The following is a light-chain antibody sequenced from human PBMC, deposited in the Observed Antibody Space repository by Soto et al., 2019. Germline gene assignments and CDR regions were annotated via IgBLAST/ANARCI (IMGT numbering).Light chain of an antibody. Sequence: QSVLTQPRSVSGSPGQSVTISCTGTSSDVGGYNYVSWYQQHPAKAPKLMIYDVSKRPSGVPDCFSGSKSGNTASLTISGLQAEDEADYYCCSYAGSYTFQVFGTGTKVTVL. J-gene: IGLJ1*01. CDR1: SSDVGGYNY. V-gene: IGLV2-11*01. CDR3: CSYAGSYTFQV. CDR2: DVS.